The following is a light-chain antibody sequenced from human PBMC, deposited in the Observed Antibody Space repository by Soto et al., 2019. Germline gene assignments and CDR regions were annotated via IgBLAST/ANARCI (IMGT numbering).Light chain of an antibody. CDR2: TAS. CDR3: QQSHSMTT. V-gene: IGKV1-39*01. CDR1: QSISSY. Sequence: DIQMTQSPSSLSASVGDRVTITCRASQSISSYLNWYQQKPGKAPKLLIYTASSLQSGVPSRFSGSGSGTDFTLTIISLQPEDFATYDCQQSHSMTTFGGGIKVEI. J-gene: IGKJ4*01.